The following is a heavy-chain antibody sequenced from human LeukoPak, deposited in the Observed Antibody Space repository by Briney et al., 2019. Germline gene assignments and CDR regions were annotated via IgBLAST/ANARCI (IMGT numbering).Heavy chain of an antibody. J-gene: IGHJ4*02. V-gene: IGHV4-39*01. CDR3: ARSQATAMVPDY. D-gene: IGHD2-2*01. CDR2: IYYSGRT. Sequence: SETLSLTCTVSGGSISSRSYYWGWIRQPPGKGLEWIGSIYYSGRTYYNPSLKSRVTIFVDTSKNQFSLKLNSVTAADTAVYYCARSQATAMVPDYWGQGTLVTVSS. CDR1: GGSISSRSYY.